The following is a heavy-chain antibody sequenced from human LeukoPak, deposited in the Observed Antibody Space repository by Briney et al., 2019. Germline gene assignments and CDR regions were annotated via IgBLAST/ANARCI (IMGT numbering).Heavy chain of an antibody. V-gene: IGHV3-48*04. CDR1: GFTFSDYS. CDR2: ISFSVNTK. CDR3: AKPAGATSHFWYYGMGV. Sequence: GGSLRLSCAASGFTFSDYSMNWVRQAPGKGLEWVSYISFSVNTKYYGDSVKGRFTISRDNAKNSLYLHMDSLRAEDTAVYYCAKPAGATSHFWYYGMGVWGQGTTVTASS. J-gene: IGHJ6*02. D-gene: IGHD1-26*01.